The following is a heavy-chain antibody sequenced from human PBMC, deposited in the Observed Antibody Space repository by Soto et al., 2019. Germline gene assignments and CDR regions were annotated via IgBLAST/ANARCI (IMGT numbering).Heavy chain of an antibody. D-gene: IGHD2-15*01. Sequence: ASVKVSCKASGYTFTSYYMHWVRQPPGQGLEWMGIINPSGGSTSYAQKFQGRVTMTRDTSTSTVYMELSSLRSEDTAVYYCARVWRLGYCSGGSCYVLGYWGQGTLVTVSS. CDR3: ARVWRLGYCSGGSCYVLGY. J-gene: IGHJ4*02. CDR2: INPSGGST. CDR1: GYTFTSYY. V-gene: IGHV1-46*01.